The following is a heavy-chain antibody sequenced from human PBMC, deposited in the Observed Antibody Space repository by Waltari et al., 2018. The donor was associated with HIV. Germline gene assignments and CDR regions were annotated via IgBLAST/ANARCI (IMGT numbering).Heavy chain of an antibody. CDR1: GFTLSSYE. Sequence: EVHLVQSGGGLVQPGGSLIRSCAASGFTLSSYELNWVRQAPGKGLEWVSYISSSGSSIYYADSVKGRFTISRDNAKNSLYLQMNSLRAEDTAVYYCARGPPGEVGYWGQGTLVTVSS. V-gene: IGHV3-48*03. CDR3: ARGPPGEVGY. CDR2: ISSSGSSI. D-gene: IGHD7-27*01. J-gene: IGHJ4*02.